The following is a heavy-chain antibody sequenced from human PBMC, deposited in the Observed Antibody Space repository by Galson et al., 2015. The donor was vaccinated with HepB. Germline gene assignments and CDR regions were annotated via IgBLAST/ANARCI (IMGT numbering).Heavy chain of an antibody. V-gene: IGHV1-18*04. D-gene: IGHD2/OR15-2a*01. CDR2: ISGYDDHT. J-gene: IGHJ3*02. CDR3: ARAAEYVFDN. CDR1: GYRFSSYG. Sequence: SVKVSCKASGYRFSSYGITWVRQAPGQGLEWMGWISGYDDHTNYAQKFQGRVTMTTSGSTVYMELRNLRSDDTAIYYCARAAEYVFDNWGQGTLVTVSS.